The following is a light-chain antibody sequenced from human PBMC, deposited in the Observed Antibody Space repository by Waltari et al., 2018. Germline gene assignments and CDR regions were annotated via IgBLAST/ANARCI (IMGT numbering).Light chain of an antibody. J-gene: IGLJ2*01. CDR2: EVS. V-gene: IGLV2-14*01. CDR3: SSYTSSSTPYVV. CDR1: SSDFGGYNY. Sequence: QSALTQPASVSGSPGQSITISCTGTSSDFGGYNYVSWYQQHPGKAPKLMIYEVSNRPSGVSNRFSGSKSGNTASLTISGLQAEDEADYYCSSYTSSSTPYVVFGGGTKLTVL.